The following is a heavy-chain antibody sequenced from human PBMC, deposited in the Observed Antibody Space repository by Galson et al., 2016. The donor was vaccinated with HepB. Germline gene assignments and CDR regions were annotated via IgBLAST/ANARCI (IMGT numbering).Heavy chain of an antibody. CDR3: VRQVALSNTPLDI. Sequence: QSGAEVKKPGESLTISCQGSGDSFNMSYIAWVRQMPGKGLEWMGIIYPGDSDTTYSPSFEGQVTISADKSISTAYLQWNSLKASDTATYYCVRQVALSNTPLDIWGRGTMVIVSS. CDR2: IYPGDSDT. V-gene: IGHV5-51*01. CDR1: GDSFNMSY. D-gene: IGHD2-15*01. J-gene: IGHJ3*02.